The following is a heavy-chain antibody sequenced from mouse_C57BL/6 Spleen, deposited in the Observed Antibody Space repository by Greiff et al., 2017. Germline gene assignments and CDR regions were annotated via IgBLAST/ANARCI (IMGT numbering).Heavy chain of an antibody. V-gene: IGHV2-2*01. CDR1: GFSLTSYG. Sequence: VQLVESGPGLVQPSQSLSITCTVSGFSLTSYGVHWVRQSPGKGLEWLGVIWSGGSTDYNAAFISRLSISKDNSKSQVFFKMNSLQADDTAIYYCARNPGYYGSSYVAMDYWGQGTSVTVSS. CDR2: IWSGGST. J-gene: IGHJ4*01. D-gene: IGHD1-1*01. CDR3: ARNPGYYGSSYVAMDY.